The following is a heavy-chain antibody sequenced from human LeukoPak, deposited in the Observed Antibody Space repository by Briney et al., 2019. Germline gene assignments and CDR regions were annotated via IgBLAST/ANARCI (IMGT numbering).Heavy chain of an antibody. CDR2: IKYDGSET. V-gene: IGHV3-7*03. D-gene: IGHD6-13*01. CDR3: ARSDRIAAAGSPPDY. J-gene: IGHJ4*02. Sequence: PGGSLRLSCAASGFTFSSYWMTWVRQAPGKGLEWVANIKYDGSETYYVDSVKGRFTISRDNAKNSLYLQMNGLRAEDTAVYYCARSDRIAAAGSPPDYWGQGTLVTVSS. CDR1: GFTFSSYW.